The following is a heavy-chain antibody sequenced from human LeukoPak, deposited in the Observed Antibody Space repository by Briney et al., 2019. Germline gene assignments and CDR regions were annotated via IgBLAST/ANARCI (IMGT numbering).Heavy chain of an antibody. V-gene: IGHV3-11*04. CDR2: ISSSGSTI. CDR1: GFTFSDYY. J-gene: IGHJ5*02. Sequence: PGGSLRLSCASSGFTFSDYYMSWIRQAPGKGLEWVSYISSSGSTIYYADSVKGRFTISRDNAKNSLYPQMNSLRAEDTAVYYCARGGFDSSSLNWFDPWGQGTLVTVPS. CDR3: ARGGFDSSSLNWFDP. D-gene: IGHD6-6*01.